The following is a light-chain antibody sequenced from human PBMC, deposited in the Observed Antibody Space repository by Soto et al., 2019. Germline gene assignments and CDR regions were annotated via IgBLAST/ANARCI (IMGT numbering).Light chain of an antibody. Sequence: QSALTQPASVSGAPGQSITISCTGTSSDVGGSDFVSWFQQHPGKAPKLIIYDVTNRPSGVSARFSGSKSGNTASLTISGLHTEDEADYHCTSYTTINTLVFGGGTKLTVL. CDR3: TSYTTINTLV. CDR2: DVT. CDR1: SSDVGGSDF. V-gene: IGLV2-14*01. J-gene: IGLJ2*01.